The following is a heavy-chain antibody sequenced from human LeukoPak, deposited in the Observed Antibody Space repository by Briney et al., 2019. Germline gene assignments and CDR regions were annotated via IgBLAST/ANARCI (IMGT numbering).Heavy chain of an antibody. CDR1: GFTFSSYG. D-gene: IGHD5-18*01. V-gene: IGHV3-30*18. CDR3: AKGRTKYSYGYEDYFDY. CDR2: ISYDGSNK. Sequence: GGSLRLSCAASGFTFSSYGMHWVRQAPGKGLEWVAVISYDGSNKYYADSVKGRFTISRDNSKNTLYLQMNSLRAEDTAVYYCAKGRTKYSYGYEDYFDYWGQGTLVTVSS. J-gene: IGHJ4*02.